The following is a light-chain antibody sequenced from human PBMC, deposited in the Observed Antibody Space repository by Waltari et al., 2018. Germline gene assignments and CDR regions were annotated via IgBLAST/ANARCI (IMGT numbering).Light chain of an antibody. J-gene: IGLJ1*01. CDR2: DDN. Sequence: SFVVTQPPPASVAPGQTAILTCGGHNIGSKGVHWYQQKPVQAPVLVIHDDNKRPSGIPERFSGSNSGNTATLTISRVEAGDEADYYCHVWDSYADYLFVFGIGTKVAVL. CDR1: NIGSKG. V-gene: IGLV3-21*02. CDR3: HVWDSYADYLFV.